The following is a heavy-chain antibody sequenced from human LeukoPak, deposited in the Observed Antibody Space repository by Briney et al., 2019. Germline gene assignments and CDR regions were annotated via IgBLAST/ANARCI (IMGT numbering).Heavy chain of an antibody. V-gene: IGHV5-51*01. CDR2: IYPDDSDT. J-gene: IGHJ4*02. CDR3: AIAGNSNTNYYSCFAC. Sequence: GESLKISCKGSGYRFTSYWIGWVRQMPGKGLEWMGIIYPDDSDTRYNPSFQGHVTISADKSISTAYLQWGSMKASDTAVYYCAIAGNSNTNYYSCFACGGQGSLVTVSS. D-gene: IGHD2-2*02. CDR1: GYRFTSYW.